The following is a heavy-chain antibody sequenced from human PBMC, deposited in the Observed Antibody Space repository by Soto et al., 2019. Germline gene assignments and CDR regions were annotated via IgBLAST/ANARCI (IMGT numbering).Heavy chain of an antibody. Sequence: QVQLQQWGAGLLKPSETLSLTCAVYGGSFSGYYWSWIRQPPGKGLEWIGEINHSGSTNYNPSLMSRVTISVDTSKNQFSLKLSSVTAADTAVYYCARHQNRGYCSGGSCYSGWFDPWGQGTLVTVSS. D-gene: IGHD2-15*01. J-gene: IGHJ5*02. CDR3: ARHQNRGYCSGGSCYSGWFDP. V-gene: IGHV4-34*01. CDR2: INHSGST. CDR1: GGSFSGYY.